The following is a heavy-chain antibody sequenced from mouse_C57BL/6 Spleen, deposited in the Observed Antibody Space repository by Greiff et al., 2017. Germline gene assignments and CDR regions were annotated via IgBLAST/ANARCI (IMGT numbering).Heavy chain of an antibody. CDR2: IWSDGST. CDR1: GFSLTSYG. J-gene: IGHJ4*01. D-gene: IGHD1-1*01. Sequence: VKLKESGPGLVAPSQSLSITCTVSGFSLTSYGVHWVRQPPGKGLEWLVVIWSDGSTTYNSALKSRLSISKDNSKSQVFLKMNSLQTDDTAMYYCASGSSSYYAMDYWGQGTSVTVSS. CDR3: ASGSSSYYAMDY. V-gene: IGHV2-6*03.